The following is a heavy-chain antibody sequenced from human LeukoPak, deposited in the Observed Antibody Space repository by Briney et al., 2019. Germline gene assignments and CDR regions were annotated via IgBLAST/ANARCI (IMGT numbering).Heavy chain of an antibody. D-gene: IGHD1-26*01. CDR3: PGIEIVGATDY. Sequence: ASVKVSCKASGYTFTGYYMHWVRQAPGQGLEWMGRINPNSGGTNYAQKFQGRVTMTRDTSISTAYMELSRLRSDDTAVYYCPGIEIVGATDYWGQGTLVTVSS. CDR1: GYTFTGYY. CDR2: INPNSGGT. V-gene: IGHV1-2*06. J-gene: IGHJ4*02.